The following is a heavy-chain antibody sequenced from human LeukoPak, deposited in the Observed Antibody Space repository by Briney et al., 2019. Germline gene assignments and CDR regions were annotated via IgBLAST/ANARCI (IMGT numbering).Heavy chain of an antibody. CDR3: AKPSPRCSSTSCYPWY. J-gene: IGHJ4*02. V-gene: IGHV3-23*01. D-gene: IGHD2-2*01. CDR2: ISGDTGST. Sequence: PGGSLRLSCAASGFTFSGYAMSWLRQAPGKGLEFVSAISGDTGSTFYADSVKGRFTVSRDNSQNTLYLQLNSLRAEDTAVYYCAKPSPRCSSTSCYPWYWGQGTLVTVSS. CDR1: GFTFSGYA.